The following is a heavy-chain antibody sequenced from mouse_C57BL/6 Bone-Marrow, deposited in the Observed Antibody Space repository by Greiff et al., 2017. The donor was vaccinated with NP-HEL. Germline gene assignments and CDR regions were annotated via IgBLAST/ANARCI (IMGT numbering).Heavy chain of an antibody. V-gene: IGHV1-72*01. CDR1: GYTFTSYW. CDR3: AREVREVFAY. CDR2: IYPNSRGT. D-gene: IGHD2-14*01. Sequence: QVQLQQPGAYLFQPGASGKLSWKASGYTFTSYWMHWVKQRPGPARSSIGRIYPNSRGTKDNEKFKSKATLTVDKPSSTAYMQLSSLTSEDSAVYYCAREVREVFAYWGQGTLVTVSA. J-gene: IGHJ3*01.